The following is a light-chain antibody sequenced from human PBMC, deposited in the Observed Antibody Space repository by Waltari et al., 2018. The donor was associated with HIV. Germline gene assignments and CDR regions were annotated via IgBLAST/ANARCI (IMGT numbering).Light chain of an antibody. CDR1: SSTVGSDDL. CDR3: CSCPRGVIRYV. J-gene: IGLJ1*01. CDR2: EVT. Sequence: QSALTQPASVSGSPGQSITISCTGTSSTVGSDDLVPWYQQHPGEAPKHIIYEVTKRPPVVSIRFYGSKTRYTASLTISGRQAEDEDDEHSCSCPRGVIRYVFETKTKVTVL. V-gene: IGLV2-23*02.